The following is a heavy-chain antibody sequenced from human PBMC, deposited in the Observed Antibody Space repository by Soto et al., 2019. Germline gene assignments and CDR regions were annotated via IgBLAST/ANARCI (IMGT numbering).Heavy chain of an antibody. J-gene: IGHJ6*02. D-gene: IGHD6-13*01. CDR1: GYSFTSYW. CDR2: IYPGDSDT. Sequence: GESLKISCKGSGYSFTSYWIGWVRQMPGKGLEWMGIIYPGDSDTRYSPSFQGQVTISADKSISTAYLQWSSLKASDTAMYYCARRSSSDYYYYYGMDVWGQGTTVTVS. V-gene: IGHV5-51*01. CDR3: ARRSSSDYYYYYGMDV.